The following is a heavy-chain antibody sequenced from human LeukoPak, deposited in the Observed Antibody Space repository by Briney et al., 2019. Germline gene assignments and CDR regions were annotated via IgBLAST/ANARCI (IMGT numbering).Heavy chain of an antibody. J-gene: IGHJ4*02. CDR3: AVLMVRDLTISEY. CDR1: GFTLSDHN. D-gene: IGHD3-10*01. Sequence: GGSLRLSCAASGFTLSDHNMDWVRQVPGKGLEWVGRTRNKANSYRTEYAASVKGRFTISRDDSKNSLYLQMNSLKTEDTAVYYCAVLMVRDLTISEYWGQGTLVTVSS. V-gene: IGHV3-72*01. CDR2: TRNKANSYRT.